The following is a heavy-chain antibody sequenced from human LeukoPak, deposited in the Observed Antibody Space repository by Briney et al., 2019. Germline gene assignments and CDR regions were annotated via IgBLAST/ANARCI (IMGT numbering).Heavy chain of an antibody. Sequence: SETLSLTCTVSDGSITNDDWSWVRQPPGKGLEFIGHVHYSGTANYKPSLRSRVTISIATSKQQFFLKLKSVTAADTAVYYCARGYGDFRVEGRYFHSWGQGTLVIVSS. J-gene: IGHJ4*02. CDR2: VHYSGTA. D-gene: IGHD4-17*01. CDR3: ARGYGDFRVEGRYFHS. V-gene: IGHV4-59*01. CDR1: DGSITNDD.